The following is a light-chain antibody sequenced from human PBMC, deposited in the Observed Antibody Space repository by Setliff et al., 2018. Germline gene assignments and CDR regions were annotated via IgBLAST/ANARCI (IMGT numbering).Light chain of an antibody. CDR2: DAN. J-gene: IGLJ1*01. Sequence: LTQPASVSGSLGQSITISCTGTSSDIGGDNYVSWYQQFPGKAPQLIISDANYRPSGVSHRFSGSKSGYTASLTISGLQPDDEADYYCSSYTRSDTYVFGGGTKVTVL. CDR1: SSDIGGDNY. CDR3: SSYTRSDTYV. V-gene: IGLV2-14*03.